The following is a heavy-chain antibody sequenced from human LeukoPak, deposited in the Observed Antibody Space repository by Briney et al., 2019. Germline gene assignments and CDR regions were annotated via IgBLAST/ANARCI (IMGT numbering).Heavy chain of an antibody. J-gene: IGHJ4*02. V-gene: IGHV3-33*01. Sequence: GRSLRLSCAASGFTFSSYGMHWVRQAPGKGLEWVAVIWYDGSNKYYADSVKGRVTISRDNSKNTLYLQMNSLRAEDTAVYYCASPNCSSTSCYIDDWGQGALVTVSS. CDR2: IWYDGSNK. D-gene: IGHD2-2*02. CDR3: ASPNCSSTSCYIDD. CDR1: GFTFSSYG.